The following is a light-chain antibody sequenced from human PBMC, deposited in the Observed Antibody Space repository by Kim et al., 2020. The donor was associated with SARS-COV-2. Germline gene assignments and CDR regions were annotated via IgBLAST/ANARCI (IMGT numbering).Light chain of an antibody. CDR1: NLGHKY. CDR3: QAWDSSTAV. CDR2: QDK. Sequence: SYELTQPPSVSVSPGQTASITCSGGNLGHKYASWYQQKPGQSPVLVIYQDKKRPSGIPDRFSGSNSGSTATLTISGAQTMDEADFYCQAWDSSTAVFGGGTQLTVL. J-gene: IGLJ2*01. V-gene: IGLV3-1*01.